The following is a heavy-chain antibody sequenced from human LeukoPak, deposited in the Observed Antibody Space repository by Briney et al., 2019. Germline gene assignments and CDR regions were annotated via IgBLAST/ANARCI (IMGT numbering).Heavy chain of an antibody. Sequence: GGSLRLSCAASGFTFSSYWMSWVRQAPGKGLEWVANIKQDGSEKYYVDSVEGRFTISRDNAKNLLYLQMNSLRAEDTAVYYCARDAGDCSSTSCYIPLFDYWGQGTLVTVSS. V-gene: IGHV3-7*01. J-gene: IGHJ4*02. CDR1: GFTFSSYW. D-gene: IGHD2-2*02. CDR3: ARDAGDCSSTSCYIPLFDY. CDR2: IKQDGSEK.